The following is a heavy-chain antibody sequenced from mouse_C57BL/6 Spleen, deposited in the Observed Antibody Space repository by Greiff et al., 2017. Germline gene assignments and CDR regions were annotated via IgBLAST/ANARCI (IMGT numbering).Heavy chain of an antibody. J-gene: IGHJ1*03. CDR2: ISSGGDYI. CDR3: TRGGDYGSSYWYFDV. D-gene: IGHD1-1*01. CDR1: GFTFSSYA. Sequence: DVHLVESGEGLVKPGGSLKLSCAASGFTFSSYAMSWVRQTPEKRLEWVAYISSGGDYIYYADTVKGRFTISRDNARHTLYLQMSSLKSEDTAMYYCTRGGDYGSSYWYFDVWGTGTTVTVSS. V-gene: IGHV5-9-1*02.